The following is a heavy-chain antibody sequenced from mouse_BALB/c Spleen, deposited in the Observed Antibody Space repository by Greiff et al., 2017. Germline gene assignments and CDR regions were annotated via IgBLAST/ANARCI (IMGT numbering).Heavy chain of an antibody. CDR1: GYAFSSYW. CDR2: IYPGDGDT. V-gene: IGHV1-80*01. Sequence: QVQLQQSGAELVRPGSSVKISCKASGYAFSSYWMNWVKQRPGQGLEWIGQIYPGDGDTNYNGKFKGKATLTADKSSSTAYMQLSSLTSEDSAVYFCAREGIYDGYYGFAYWGQGTLVTVSA. CDR3: AREGIYDGYYGFAY. J-gene: IGHJ3*01. D-gene: IGHD2-3*01.